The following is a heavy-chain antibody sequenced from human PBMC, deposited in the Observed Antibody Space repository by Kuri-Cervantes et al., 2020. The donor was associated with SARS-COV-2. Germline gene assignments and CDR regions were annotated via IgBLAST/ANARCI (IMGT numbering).Heavy chain of an antibody. CDR2: ISSNGGST. CDR3: ATDRVRVVTHNFDY. V-gene: IGHV3-64D*08. Sequence: GESLKISCSASGFTFSSYAMHWVRQAPGKGLEYVSAISSNGGSTYYADSVKGRFTISRDNSKNTLYLRMSSLRAEDTAVYYCATDRVRVVTHNFDYWGRGTLVTVSS. J-gene: IGHJ4*02. D-gene: IGHD3-10*01. CDR1: GFTFSSYA.